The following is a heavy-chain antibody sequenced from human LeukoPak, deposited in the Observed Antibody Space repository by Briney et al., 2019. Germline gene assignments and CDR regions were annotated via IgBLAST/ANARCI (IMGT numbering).Heavy chain of an antibody. CDR3: ASAGARDYSNVWVGLAYYYYMDV. Sequence: SVKVSCKASGGTFSSYAISWVRQAPGQGLEWMGGIIPIFGTANYAQKFQGRVTITTDESTSTAYMELSSLRSEDTAVYYCASAGARDYSNVWVGLAYYYYMDVWGKGTTVTVSS. V-gene: IGHV1-69*05. CDR1: GGTFSSYA. D-gene: IGHD4-11*01. CDR2: IIPIFGTA. J-gene: IGHJ6*03.